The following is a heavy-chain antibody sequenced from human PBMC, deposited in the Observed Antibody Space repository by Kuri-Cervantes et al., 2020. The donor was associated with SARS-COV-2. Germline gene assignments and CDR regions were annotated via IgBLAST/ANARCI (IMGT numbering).Heavy chain of an antibody. Sequence: SETLSLTCTVSGGSISSSSYYWGWIRQPPGKGLEWIGYIYYSGSTYYNPSLKSRVTISVDTSKNQFSLKLSSVTAADTAVYYCAREGSIYSSSSWEGDYYYYYMDVWGKGTTVTVSS. J-gene: IGHJ6*03. CDR1: GGSISSSSYY. V-gene: IGHV4-30-4*08. D-gene: IGHD6-13*01. CDR3: AREGSIYSSSSWEGDYYYYYMDV. CDR2: IYYSGST.